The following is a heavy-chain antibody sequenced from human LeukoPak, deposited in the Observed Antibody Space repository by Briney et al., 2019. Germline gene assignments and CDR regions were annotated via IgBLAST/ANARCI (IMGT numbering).Heavy chain of an antibody. J-gene: IGHJ4*01. D-gene: IGHD5-24*01. Sequence: GRSLRLSCAAFGFIFSSDAMHWVRQAPGKGLEWVALISYDGSNEYYADSVKGRFTISRDNSKNTLYLQMNSLRPEDTAMYYCARETDGLDYWGHGTLVTVSS. CDR3: ARETDGLDY. CDR1: GFIFSSDA. V-gene: IGHV3-30-3*01. CDR2: ISYDGSNE.